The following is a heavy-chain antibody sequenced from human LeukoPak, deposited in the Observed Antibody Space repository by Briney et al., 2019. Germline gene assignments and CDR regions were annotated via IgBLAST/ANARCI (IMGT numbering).Heavy chain of an antibody. Sequence: GGSLRLSCAASGFTFSDYYMSWIRQAPGKGLEWVSYISSSGSTIYYADSVKGRFTISRDNAKNSLYLQMNSLRAEDTAVYYCARAPPTGTVDFDYWGQGTLVTVPS. CDR1: GFTFSDYY. D-gene: IGHD1-7*01. CDR3: ARAPPTGTVDFDY. J-gene: IGHJ4*02. V-gene: IGHV3-11*01. CDR2: ISSSGSTI.